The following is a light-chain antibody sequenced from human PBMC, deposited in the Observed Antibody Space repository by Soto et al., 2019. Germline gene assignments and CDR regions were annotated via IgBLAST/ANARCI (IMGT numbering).Light chain of an antibody. CDR2: GAS. CDR1: QSVSSNY. Sequence: EIVLTQSPGTLSLSPGERATLSCRASQSVSSNYLAWYQQKRGQAPRLLIYGASSRATGIPTRFSGSGSGTDSTLTISRLEPEDFAEYDCQQYNTSPRRFGQGTQVEI. V-gene: IGKV3-20*01. J-gene: IGKJ1*01. CDR3: QQYNTSPRR.